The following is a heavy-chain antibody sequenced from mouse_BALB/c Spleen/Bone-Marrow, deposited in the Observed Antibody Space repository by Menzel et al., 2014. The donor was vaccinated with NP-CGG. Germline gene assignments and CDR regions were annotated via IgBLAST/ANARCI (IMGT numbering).Heavy chain of an antibody. D-gene: IGHD1-1*01. CDR1: GYSITSDYA. J-gene: IGHJ2*01. CDR2: IGYSDST. V-gene: IGHV3-2*02. Sequence: VQLQQSGPGLVKPSQSLSLTCTVTGYSITSDYAWNWIRQFPGDKLEWMGYIGYSDSTSCNPSLKSRISITRDTSKNQFFLQLNSVTAEDTATYYCARSNYYGSSYCYFDYWGQGTTLTVSS. CDR3: ARSNYYGSSYCYFDY.